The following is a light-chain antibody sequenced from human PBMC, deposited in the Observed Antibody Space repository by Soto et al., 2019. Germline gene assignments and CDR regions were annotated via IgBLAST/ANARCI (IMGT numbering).Light chain of an antibody. J-gene: IGKJ1*01. CDR1: QSIDRW. CDR2: HAS. V-gene: IGKV1-5*01. CDR3: QQYGSSPRT. Sequence: DIQMTQSPSTLPASVGDRVTITCRASQSIDRWLAWYQQKPGKAPKILIYHASSLETGVPSRFSGSGSGTDFTLTISRLEPEDFAVYYCQQYGSSPRTFSQGTKVHIK.